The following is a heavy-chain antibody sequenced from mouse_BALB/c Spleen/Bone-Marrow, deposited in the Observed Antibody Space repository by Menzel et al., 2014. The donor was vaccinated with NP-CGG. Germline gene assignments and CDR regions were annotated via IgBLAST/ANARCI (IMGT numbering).Heavy chain of an antibody. V-gene: IGHV1-5*01. Sequence: EVKLQESGTVLARPGASVKMSCKASGYTFTSYWMHWVKQRPGQGLEWIGAIYPGNSDTSYNQKFKGKAKLTAVTSTSTAYMELSSLTNEDSAVYYCTRVYYYGSAWFAYWGQGTLVTVSA. CDR1: GYTFTSYW. CDR3: TRVYYYGSAWFAY. J-gene: IGHJ3*01. CDR2: IYPGNSDT. D-gene: IGHD1-1*01.